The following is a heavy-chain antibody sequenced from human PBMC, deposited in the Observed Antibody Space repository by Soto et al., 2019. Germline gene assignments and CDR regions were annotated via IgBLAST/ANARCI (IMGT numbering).Heavy chain of an antibody. V-gene: IGHV3-15*01. CDR1: GFTFSNAW. CDR2: IKSKTDGETT. CDR3: TTPSGSWLDP. D-gene: IGHD3-10*01. J-gene: IGHJ5*02. Sequence: EVQLVESGGGLVKPGGSLRLSCAASGFTFSNAWMSWVRQAPGKGLEWVGRIKSKTDGETTEYAVPVKDRFTISRDDSKNTLYLQMNSLKTEDTAVYYCTTPSGSWLDPLGQGTLVTVSS.